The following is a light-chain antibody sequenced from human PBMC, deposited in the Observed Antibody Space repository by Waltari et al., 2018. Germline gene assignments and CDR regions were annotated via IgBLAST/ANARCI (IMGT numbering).Light chain of an antibody. J-gene: IGKJ1*01. Sequence: DIQVTQSPSSLSASVGDKVIITCRTSENIKTYINWYQQTTGKAPRLLIYAASNLHSGAPTMFSGGGSKTEFTPTINNVHPDYFATYYCQQSYSLVSFGQGTRVEIK. CDR1: ENIKTY. V-gene: IGKV1-39*01. CDR2: AAS. CDR3: QQSYSLVS.